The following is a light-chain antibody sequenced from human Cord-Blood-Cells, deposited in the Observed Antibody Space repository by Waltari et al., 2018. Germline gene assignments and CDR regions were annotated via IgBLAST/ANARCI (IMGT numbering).Light chain of an antibody. V-gene: IGKV3-11*01. J-gene: IGKJ3*01. CDR2: DAS. CDR3: QQRSNWPIFT. Sequence: EIVLTQSPATLSLSPGERATLSCRASQSVRSYVAWYQQKPGQAPRLLIYDASNRATGIPARFSGSGSGTDFTLTISSLEPEDFAVYYCQQRSNWPIFTFGPGTKVDIK. CDR1: QSVRSY.